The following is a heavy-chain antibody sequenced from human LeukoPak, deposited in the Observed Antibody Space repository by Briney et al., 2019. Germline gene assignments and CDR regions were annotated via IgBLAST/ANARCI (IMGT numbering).Heavy chain of an antibody. J-gene: IGHJ3*02. Sequence: GGSLRLSCAASGFTFSSYWMSWVRQAPGKGLEWVANIKQDGSEKYYVDSVKGRFTISRDNAKNSLYLQMNSLRAEDTAVYYCASHRDYYDSSGYTPAGDAFDIWGQGTMVTVSS. CDR3: ASHRDYYDSSGYTPAGDAFDI. D-gene: IGHD3-22*01. V-gene: IGHV3-7*01. CDR1: GFTFSSYW. CDR2: IKQDGSEK.